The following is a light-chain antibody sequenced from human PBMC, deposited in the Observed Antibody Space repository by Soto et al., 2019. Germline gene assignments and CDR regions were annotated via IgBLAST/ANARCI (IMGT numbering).Light chain of an antibody. CDR2: GAS. CDR3: QQYNDWPQT. J-gene: IGKJ1*01. V-gene: IGKV3-15*01. CDR1: QTVTIN. Sequence: ETVMTQSPVILSVSPGDIATLSCRASQTVTINLAWYQQKPGQSPRLLIYGASNRATGVPARFSGSGSGTDFTLPISSLQSEDLAIYFCQQYNDWPQTFGQGTKVDIK.